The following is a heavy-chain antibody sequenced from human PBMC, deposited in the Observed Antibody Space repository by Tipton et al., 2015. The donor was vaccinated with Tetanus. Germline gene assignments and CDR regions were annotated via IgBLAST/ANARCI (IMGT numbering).Heavy chain of an antibody. Sequence: TLSLTCTVTGDSLKNYYWSWIRQSAGKGLEWIGRIYSSGRTDYNPSFESRVVINVDTANNQFTLRLTSVLAADAAVYSCAGGLVRWYEPWGRGTLVSVSS. J-gene: IGHJ5*02. CDR3: AGGLVRWYEP. CDR2: IYSSGRT. V-gene: IGHV4-4*07. D-gene: IGHD3-10*01. CDR1: GDSLKNYY.